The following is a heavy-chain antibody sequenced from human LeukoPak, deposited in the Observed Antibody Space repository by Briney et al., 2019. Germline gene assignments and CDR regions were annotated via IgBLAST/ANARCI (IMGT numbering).Heavy chain of an antibody. D-gene: IGHD3-10*01. J-gene: IGHJ3*02. V-gene: IGHV4-59*01. CDR2: IYYSGST. CDR3: ARGRITMVRGVRSDDAFDI. CDR1: GGSISSYY. Sequence: SETLSLTCTVSGGSISSYYWSWIRQPPGKGLEWIGYIYYSGSTNYNPSLKSRATISVDTSKNQFSLKLSSVTAADTAVYYCARGRITMVRGVRSDDAFDIWGQGTMVTVSS.